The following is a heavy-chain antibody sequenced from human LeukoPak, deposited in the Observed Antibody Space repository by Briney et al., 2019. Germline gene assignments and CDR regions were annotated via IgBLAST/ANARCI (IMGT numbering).Heavy chain of an antibody. J-gene: IGHJ6*03. CDR2: IYPGDSDT. V-gene: IGHV5-51*01. Sequence: GESLKISCKGSGYSFTSYWIGWVRQMPGKGLEWKGIIYPGDSDTRYSPSFQGQVTISADKSISTAYLQWSSLKASDTAMYYCARHYSSSWYENYYYYYMDVWGKGTTVTVSS. CDR1: GYSFTSYW. CDR3: ARHYSSSWYENYYYYYMDV. D-gene: IGHD6-13*01.